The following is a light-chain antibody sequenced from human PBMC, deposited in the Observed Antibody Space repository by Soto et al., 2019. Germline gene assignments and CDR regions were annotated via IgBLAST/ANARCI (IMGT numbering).Light chain of an antibody. CDR2: GAS. J-gene: IGKJ2*01. V-gene: IGKV1-5*01. CDR1: QSISNW. Sequence: DIQMTQSPSTLSASVGDRVTITCRTSQSISNWLAWYQQKPGKAPKLLISGASSLESGVPSRFSGSGSGTEFTLTISSLQPDDFATYHCQQYDSYSYTFGQGTKLEIK. CDR3: QQYDSYSYT.